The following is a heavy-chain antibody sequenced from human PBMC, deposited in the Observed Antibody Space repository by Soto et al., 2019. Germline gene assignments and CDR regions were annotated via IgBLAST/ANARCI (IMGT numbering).Heavy chain of an antibody. CDR1: GFTFSSYA. D-gene: IGHD3-10*01. V-gene: IGHV3-23*01. J-gene: IGHJ4*02. Sequence: PGGSLRLSCAASGFTFSSYAMSRVRQAPGKGLEWVSAISGSGGSTYYADSVKGRFTISRDNSKNTLYLQMNSLRAEDTAVYYCAKERSYGSVVSLDYWGQGTLVTGS. CDR3: AKERSYGSVVSLDY. CDR2: ISGSGGST.